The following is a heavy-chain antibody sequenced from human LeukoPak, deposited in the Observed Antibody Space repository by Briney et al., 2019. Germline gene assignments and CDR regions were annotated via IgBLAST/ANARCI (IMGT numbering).Heavy chain of an antibody. D-gene: IGHD3-16*01. Sequence: ASVKVSCTASGYTFSAYYIHWVRQAPGQGLEWMGWINPKSGGTNYAQKFQGRVSMTGDTSINSANLELRSLRSDDTAMYYCARIRLPTLGYELPHRRACFDPWGQGTLVTVSS. CDR3: ARIRLPTLGYELPHRRACFDP. J-gene: IGHJ5*02. CDR2: INPKSGGT. CDR1: GYTFSAYY. V-gene: IGHV1-2*02.